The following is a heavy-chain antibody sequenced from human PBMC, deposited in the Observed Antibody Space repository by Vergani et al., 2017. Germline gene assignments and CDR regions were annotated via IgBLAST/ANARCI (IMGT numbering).Heavy chain of an antibody. Sequence: QVQLVESGGGVVQPGRSLRLSCAASGFTFSSYGMHWVRQAPGKGLEWVAVISYDGSNKYYADSVKGRFTISRDNSKNTLYLQMNSLRAEDTAVYYCVRFEGYHWGQGTLVTVSS. D-gene: IGHD2-2*01. J-gene: IGHJ4*02. CDR3: VRFEGYH. V-gene: IGHV3-30*03. CDR2: ISYDGSNK. CDR1: GFTFSSYG.